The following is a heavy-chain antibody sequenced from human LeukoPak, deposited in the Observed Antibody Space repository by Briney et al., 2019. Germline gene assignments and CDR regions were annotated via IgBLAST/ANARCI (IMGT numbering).Heavy chain of an antibody. J-gene: IGHJ4*02. CDR3: ARDPLAYCGGDCYFFFDY. Sequence: GGSLRLSCAASGFTFSSYEMNWVRQAPGKGLEWVSYISSSGSTIYYADSVKGRFTIPRDNAKNSLYLQMNSLRAEDTAVYYCARDPLAYCGGDCYFFFDYWGQGTLVTVSS. CDR1: GFTFSSYE. CDR2: ISSSGSTI. D-gene: IGHD2-21*02. V-gene: IGHV3-48*03.